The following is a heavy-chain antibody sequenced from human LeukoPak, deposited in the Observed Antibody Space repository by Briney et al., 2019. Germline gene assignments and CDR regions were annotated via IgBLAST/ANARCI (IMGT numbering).Heavy chain of an antibody. CDR3: ARDKSGYYPGGTEWDAFDI. J-gene: IGHJ3*02. CDR2: IIPIFGTA. V-gene: IGHV1-8*02. D-gene: IGHD3-22*01. Sequence: RASVKVSCKASGYTFTSYAMNWVRQAPGQGLEWMGGIIPIFGTANYAQKFQGRVTMTRNTSISTAYMELSSLRSDDTAVYYCARDKSGYYPGGTEWDAFDIWGQGTMVTVSS. CDR1: GYTFTSYA.